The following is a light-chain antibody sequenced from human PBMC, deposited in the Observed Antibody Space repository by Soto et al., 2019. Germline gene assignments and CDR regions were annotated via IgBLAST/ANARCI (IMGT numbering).Light chain of an antibody. CDR2: GNS. J-gene: IGLJ2*01. CDR3: QSYDRSLSGYVV. Sequence: QPVLTQPPPVSGAPGQRVTISCTGSSSNIGAGYDVHWYQQLPGTAPKLLIYGNSNRPSGVPDRFSGSKSGTSASLAITGLQAEDEADYYCQSYDRSLSGYVVFGGGTKLTV. V-gene: IGLV1-40*01. CDR1: SSNIGAGYD.